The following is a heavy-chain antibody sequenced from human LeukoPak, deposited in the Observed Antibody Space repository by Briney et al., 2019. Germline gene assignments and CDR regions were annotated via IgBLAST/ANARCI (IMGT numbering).Heavy chain of an antibody. J-gene: IGHJ4*02. D-gene: IGHD6-19*01. CDR3: ARDPSHIAVAADFDY. CDR2: IIPILGIA. V-gene: IGHV1-69*04. CDR1: GGTFSSYA. Sequence: SVKVSCKASGGTFSSYAISWVRQAPGQGLGWMGRIIPILGIANYAQKFQGRVTITADKSASTAYMELSSLRSEDTAVYYCARDPSHIAVAADFDYWGQGTLVTVSS.